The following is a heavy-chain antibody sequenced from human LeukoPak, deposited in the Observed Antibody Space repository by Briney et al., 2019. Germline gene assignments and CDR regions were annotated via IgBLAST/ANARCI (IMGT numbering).Heavy chain of an antibody. CDR2: MSHDGSSQ. CDR1: GFTFSTYT. Sequence: GGSLRLSCAASGFTFSTYTMHWVRQAPGKGLEWVAVMSHDGSSQSYADSVKGRFTISRDNSKNTLYLQMNSLRAEDTALCYCSRDYYDSSGYFHGAYWGQGTLVTVSS. D-gene: IGHD3-22*01. CDR3: SRDYYDSSGYFHGAY. V-gene: IGHV3-30*04. J-gene: IGHJ4*02.